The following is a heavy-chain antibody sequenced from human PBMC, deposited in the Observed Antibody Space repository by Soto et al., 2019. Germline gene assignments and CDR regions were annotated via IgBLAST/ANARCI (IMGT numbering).Heavy chain of an antibody. Sequence: ASVEASGKAPGSTFSSYAISWVRQAPGQGLEWMGGIIPIFGTANYAQKFRGGVTITADKSTSTAYMELSSLRSEDTAVYYCARYYDYSANAFDIWGQGTMVTVSS. J-gene: IGHJ3*02. CDR2: IIPIFGTA. D-gene: IGHD3-16*01. CDR1: GSTFSSYA. CDR3: ARYYDYSANAFDI. V-gene: IGHV1-69*06.